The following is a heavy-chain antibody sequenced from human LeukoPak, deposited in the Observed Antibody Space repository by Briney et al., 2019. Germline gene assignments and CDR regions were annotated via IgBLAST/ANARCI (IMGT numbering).Heavy chain of an antibody. J-gene: IGHJ4*02. Sequence: GGSLRLSCAASGFTFSSYSMNWVRQAPGKGLEWVSSISSSSSYIYYADSVKGRFTISRDNAKNSLYLQMNSLRAEDTAVYYCAKDRTGGSSWYTCFDYWGQGTLVSVSS. CDR2: ISSSSSYI. CDR3: AKDRTGGSSWYTCFDY. D-gene: IGHD6-13*01. CDR1: GFTFSSYS. V-gene: IGHV3-21*04.